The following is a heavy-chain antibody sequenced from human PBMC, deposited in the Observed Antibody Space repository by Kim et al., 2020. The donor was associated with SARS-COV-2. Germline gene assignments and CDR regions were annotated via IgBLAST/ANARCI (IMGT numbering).Heavy chain of an antibody. CDR2: INHSGST. J-gene: IGHJ6*02. Sequence: SQTLSLTCAVYGGSFSGYYWSWIRQPPGKGLEWIGEINHSGSTNYNPSLKSRVTISVDTSKNQFSLKLSSVTAADTAVYYCARLPPPDRSGTLRTRTSMDVWGQGTTVPVSS. CDR3: ARLPPPDRSGTLRTRTSMDV. D-gene: IGHD3-10*01. CDR1: GGSFSGYY. V-gene: IGHV4-34*01.